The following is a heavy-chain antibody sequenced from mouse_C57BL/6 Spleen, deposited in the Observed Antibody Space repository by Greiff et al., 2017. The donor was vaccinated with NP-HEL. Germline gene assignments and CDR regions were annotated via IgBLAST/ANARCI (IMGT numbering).Heavy chain of an antibody. J-gene: IGHJ2*01. Sequence: EVQLQQSGTVLARPGASVKMSCKTSGYTFTSYWMHWVKQRPGQGLEWIGAIYPGNSDTSYNQKFKGKAKLTAVTSASTAYMELISLTNGDSAVYYCTRGDYYGSSVFDYWGQGTTLTVSS. D-gene: IGHD1-1*01. CDR3: TRGDYYGSSVFDY. CDR1: GYTFTSYW. CDR2: IYPGNSDT. V-gene: IGHV1-5*01.